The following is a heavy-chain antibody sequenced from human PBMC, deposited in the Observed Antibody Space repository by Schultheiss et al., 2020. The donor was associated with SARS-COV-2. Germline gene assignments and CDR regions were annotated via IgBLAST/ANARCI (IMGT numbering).Heavy chain of an antibody. D-gene: IGHD1-26*01. CDR3: AREGGKVGYYGMDV. V-gene: IGHV3-21*01. CDR2: ISHSSNYI. CDR1: GFTFSSYT. Sequence: GSLRLSCVASGFTFSSYTMNWVRQAPGKGLEWVSSISHSSNYIYYADSVKGRFTISRDNAKNSVSLQMSSLRAEDTAIYYCAREGGKVGYYGMDVWGQGTTVTVSS. J-gene: IGHJ6*02.